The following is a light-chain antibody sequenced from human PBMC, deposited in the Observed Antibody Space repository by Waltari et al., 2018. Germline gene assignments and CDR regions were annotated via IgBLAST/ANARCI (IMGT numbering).Light chain of an antibody. V-gene: IGKV3-11*01. CDR3: QQRSHWPT. Sequence: EIVLTQSPATLSLSPGERATLSCRASQSVSSYLAWYQQKPGQAPRLLIYDASNRATGIPAMFSGSGSGTDFTLTISSLEPEDFAVYYCQQRSHWPTFGGGTKVEIK. CDR2: DAS. J-gene: IGKJ4*01. CDR1: QSVSSY.